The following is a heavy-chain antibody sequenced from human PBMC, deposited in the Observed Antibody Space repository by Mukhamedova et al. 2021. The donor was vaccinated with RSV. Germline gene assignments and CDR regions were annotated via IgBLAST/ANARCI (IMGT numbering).Heavy chain of an antibody. D-gene: IGHD2-2*01. V-gene: IGHV4-39*01. Sequence: WIRQPPGKGLEWIGSIYYSGSTYYNPSLKSRVTISVETSKNQFSLKLSSVTTADTAVYYCARLYQLLPDYWGQGTLVTV. CDR3: ARLYQLLPDY. J-gene: IGHJ4*02. CDR2: IYYSGST.